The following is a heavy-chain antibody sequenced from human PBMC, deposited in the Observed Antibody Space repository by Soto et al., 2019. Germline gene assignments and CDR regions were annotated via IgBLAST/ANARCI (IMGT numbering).Heavy chain of an antibody. J-gene: IGHJ4*02. D-gene: IGHD2-21*02. CDR2: IYYIGRT. CDR3: TRVTVSNGDSFDY. CDR1: GGSISSGGYY. Sequence: PSKTLSLTCTVFGGSISSGGYYWSWIRQHPGKGLEWIGYIYYIGRTNYNPSLTSRVTISVDTSKNQFSLKLNSVTAADTAVYYCTRVTVSNGDSFDYWGQGTLVTVSS. V-gene: IGHV4-31*03.